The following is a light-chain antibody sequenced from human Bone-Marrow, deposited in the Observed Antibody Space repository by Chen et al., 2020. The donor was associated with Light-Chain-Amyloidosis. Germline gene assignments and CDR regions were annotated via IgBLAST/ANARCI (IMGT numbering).Light chain of an antibody. CDR1: NIGSTS. Sequence: YVLTQPSSVAVAPGQTATNACGGNNIGSTSVHWYQQTPGQAPLLVVYDDSDRPSGIPERLSGSNSGNTATLTISRVEAGDEADYYCQVWARSSDRPVFGGGTKLTVL. CDR3: QVWARSSDRPV. V-gene: IGLV3-21*02. CDR2: DDS. J-gene: IGLJ3*02.